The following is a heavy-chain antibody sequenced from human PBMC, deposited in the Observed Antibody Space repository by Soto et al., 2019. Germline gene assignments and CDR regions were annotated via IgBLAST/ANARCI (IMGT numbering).Heavy chain of an antibody. CDR2: IYYSGST. Sequence: QVPLQESGPRLVKPSETLSLTCIVSGGSISNYYWSWIRQPPGKGLEWIGYIYYSGSTNYNPSLQSRVTISVDTSKNQFSLKLSSVTAADTAVYYCARAVLPATAPFDYWGQGTLVTVSS. CDR3: ARAVLPATAPFDY. J-gene: IGHJ4*02. D-gene: IGHD2-2*01. V-gene: IGHV4-59*01. CDR1: GGSISNYY.